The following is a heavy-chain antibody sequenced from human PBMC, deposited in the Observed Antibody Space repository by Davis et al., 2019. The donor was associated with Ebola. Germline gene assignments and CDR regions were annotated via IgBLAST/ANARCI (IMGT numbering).Heavy chain of an antibody. CDR2: ISGDGGST. J-gene: IGHJ6*02. Sequence: GGSLRLSCAAPGFTFDDYAMHWVRQAPGKGLEWVSLISGDGGSTYYADSVKGRFTISRDNSKNSLYLQMNSLRTEDTALYYCAKTSTALYYYYGMDVWGQGTTVTVSS. CDR3: AKTSTALYYYYGMDV. V-gene: IGHV3-43*02. CDR1: GFTFDDYA. D-gene: IGHD5-18*01.